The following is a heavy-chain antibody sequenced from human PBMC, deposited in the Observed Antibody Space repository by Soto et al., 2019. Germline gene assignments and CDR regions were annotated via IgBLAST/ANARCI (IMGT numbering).Heavy chain of an antibody. CDR3: AREVAIRQIVVILGY. J-gene: IGHJ4*02. V-gene: IGHV1-3*01. D-gene: IGHD2-21*01. CDR2: INAGNGNT. Sequence: GASVKVSCKASGYTFTSYAMHWVLQAPGQRLEWMGWINAGNGNTKYSQKFQGRVTITRDTSASTAYMELSSLRSEDTAVYYCAREVAIRQIVVILGYWGQGTLVTVSS. CDR1: GYTFTSYA.